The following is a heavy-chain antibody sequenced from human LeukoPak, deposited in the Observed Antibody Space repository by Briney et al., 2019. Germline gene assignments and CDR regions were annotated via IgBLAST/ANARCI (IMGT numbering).Heavy chain of an antibody. CDR2: ISGSGGST. J-gene: IGHJ6*03. CDR1: GFTFSNYA. D-gene: IGHD6-13*01. V-gene: IGHV3-23*01. Sequence: GGSLRLSCAASGFTFSNYAMSWVRQAPGKGLEWVSTISGSGGSTYYADSVKGRFTISRDNSKNTLYLQMNSLRAEDTAVYYCAKDAQYSSSFYYYYMDVWGKGTTVTVSS. CDR3: AKDAQYSSSFYYYYMDV.